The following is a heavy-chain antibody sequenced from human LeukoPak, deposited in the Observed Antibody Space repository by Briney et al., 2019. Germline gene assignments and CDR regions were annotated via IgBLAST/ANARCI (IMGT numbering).Heavy chain of an antibody. CDR2: ISGSGGST. CDR3: AKRHSSGWYYPRFFDY. V-gene: IGHV3-23*01. J-gene: IGHJ4*02. Sequence: GGSLRLSCAASGFTFSSYAMSWVRQAPGKGLEWVSAISGSGGSTYYADSVKGRFTISRDNSKNTLYLQTNSLRAEDTAVYYCAKRHSSGWYYPRFFDYWGQGTLVTVSS. D-gene: IGHD6-19*01. CDR1: GFTFSSYA.